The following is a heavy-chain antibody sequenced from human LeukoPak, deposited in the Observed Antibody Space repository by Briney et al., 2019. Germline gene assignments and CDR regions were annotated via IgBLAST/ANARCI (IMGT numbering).Heavy chain of an antibody. D-gene: IGHD6-13*01. CDR2: IYYSGST. CDR3: ARPAAAGTIRGYYYYYMDV. Sequence: PSETLSLTCTVSGASISSSTDYWGWIRQPPGKGLEWIANIYYSGSTYYNPSLKSRVTISVDTSKNQFSLKLSSVTAADTAVYYCARPAAAGTIRGYYYYYMDVWGKGTTVTVSS. J-gene: IGHJ6*03. V-gene: IGHV4-39*07. CDR1: GASISSSTDY.